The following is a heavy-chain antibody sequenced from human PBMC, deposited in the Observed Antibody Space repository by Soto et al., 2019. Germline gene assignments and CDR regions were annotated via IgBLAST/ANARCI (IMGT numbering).Heavy chain of an antibody. CDR1: GYMFTGYY. D-gene: IGHD5-18*01. CDR3: ARYRDGYTSAITGY. J-gene: IGHJ4*02. CDR2: INPDRGGT. V-gene: IGHV1-2*02. Sequence: SVKVSCKASGYMFTGYYMHWVRQAPGQGLEWMGWINPDRGGTNYAQKFQGRVTMTRDTSITTAYMELSRLRSDDTAVYYCARYRDGYTSAITGYWGQGTLVTVSS.